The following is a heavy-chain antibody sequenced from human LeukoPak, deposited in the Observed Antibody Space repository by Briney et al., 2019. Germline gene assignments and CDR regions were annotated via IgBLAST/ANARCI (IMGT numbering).Heavy chain of an antibody. CDR3: ARGGSGSYSGWFDP. CDR2: MNPKNGGT. CDR1: GFTLTAYY. Sequence: EASVKVSCKASGFTLTAYYIHWVRQVPGQGLEWMGWMNPKNGGTTYAQNSQGKVTMTRDTSNKTAFMEITSLTSDDTAVYYCARGGSGSYSGWFDPWGQGTLVTVSS. D-gene: IGHD3-10*01. J-gene: IGHJ5*02. V-gene: IGHV1-2*02.